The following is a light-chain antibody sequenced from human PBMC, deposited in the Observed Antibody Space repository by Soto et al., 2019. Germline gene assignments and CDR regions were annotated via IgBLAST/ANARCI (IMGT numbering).Light chain of an antibody. CDR3: QQFNTRPPL. Sequence: EIVMTQSPATLSVSPGERATLSCRASQSVSSNLAWYQQKPGQAPRLLIYAASTRATGIPARFRGSGSGTEFTLSISSLQSEDFAVYYCQQFNTRPPLFGPGTKVD. CDR1: QSVSSN. V-gene: IGKV3-15*01. J-gene: IGKJ3*01. CDR2: AAS.